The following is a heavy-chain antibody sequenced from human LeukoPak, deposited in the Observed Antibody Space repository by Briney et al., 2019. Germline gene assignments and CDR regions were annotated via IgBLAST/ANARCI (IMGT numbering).Heavy chain of an antibody. D-gene: IGHD3-3*01. Sequence: ASVEVSCKASGYTFTSYGISWVRQAPGQGLEWMGWISAYNGNTNYAQKLQGRVTMTKDTSKSTAYMELTSLRSDDTAVYYCARQVRFLEWLFPDYYYYYGMYVCGQGTTVTVSS. V-gene: IGHV1-18*01. CDR1: GYTFTSYG. CDR3: ARQVRFLEWLFPDYYYYYGMYV. J-gene: IGHJ6*02. CDR2: ISAYNGNT.